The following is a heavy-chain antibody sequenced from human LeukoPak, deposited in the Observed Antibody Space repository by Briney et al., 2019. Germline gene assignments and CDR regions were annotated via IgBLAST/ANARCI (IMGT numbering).Heavy chain of an antibody. V-gene: IGHV4-34*01. J-gene: IGHJ4*02. CDR2: INHSGST. CDR1: GGSFSGYY. Sequence: SETLSLTCAVYGGSFSGYYWSWIRQPPGKGLEWIGEINHSGSTNYNPSLKSRVTISVDTSKNQFSLKLSSVTAAYTAVYYCARILWYFDYWGQGTLVTVSS. D-gene: IGHD3-10*01. CDR3: ARILWYFDY.